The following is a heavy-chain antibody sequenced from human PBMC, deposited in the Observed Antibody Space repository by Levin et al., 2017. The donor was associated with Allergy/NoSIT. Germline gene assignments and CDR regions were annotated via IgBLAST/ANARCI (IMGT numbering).Heavy chain of an antibody. V-gene: IGHV3-33*01. D-gene: IGHD3-16*02. CDR1: GFTFSSYG. Sequence: GESLKISCAASGFTFSSYGMHWVRQAPGKGLEWVAVIWYDGSNKYYADSVKGRFTISRDNSKNTLYLQMNSLRAEDTAVYYCAREGIWGSYRYTSYFDYWGQGTLVTVSS. CDR2: IWYDGSNK. CDR3: AREGIWGSYRYTSYFDY. J-gene: IGHJ4*02.